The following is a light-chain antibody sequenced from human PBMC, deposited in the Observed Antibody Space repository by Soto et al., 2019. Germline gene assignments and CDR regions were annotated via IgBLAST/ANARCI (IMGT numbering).Light chain of an antibody. CDR2: GAS. CDR1: QNINIY. CDR3: QHTFNSPTWT. Sequence: IHMTQSPSSLSASLGETVTITCRASQNINIYLDWYQQKPGKAPRVLISGASNWESGVPSSFSGSGSGTDFALTISSLQSEDFASYFCQHTFNSPTWTFGQGTKVDIK. V-gene: IGKV1-39*01. J-gene: IGKJ1*01.